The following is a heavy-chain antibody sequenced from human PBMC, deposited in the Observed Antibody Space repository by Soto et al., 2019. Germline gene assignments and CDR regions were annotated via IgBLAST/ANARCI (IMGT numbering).Heavy chain of an antibody. D-gene: IGHD3-3*01. CDR2: ISYDGSNK. Sequence: QVQLVESGGGVVQPGRSLRLSCAASGFTFSSYAMHWVRQAPGKGLEWVAVISYDGSNKYYADSVKGRFTISRDNSKNTLYLQMNSLRAEDTAVYYCARDSAQYDFWNPTSAFDIWGQGTMVTVSS. CDR1: GFTFSSYA. J-gene: IGHJ3*02. V-gene: IGHV3-30-3*01. CDR3: ARDSAQYDFWNPTSAFDI.